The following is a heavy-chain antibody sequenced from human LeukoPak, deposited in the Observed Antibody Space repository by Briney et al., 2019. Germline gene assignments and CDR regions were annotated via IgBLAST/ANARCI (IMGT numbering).Heavy chain of an antibody. CDR3: SRGSGIAAVGRGNWFDP. J-gene: IGHJ5*02. Sequence: EASVKVSCKASGYTFSGYYMHWVRQAPGQGLEWMGWINPNSGDTKYPQKFQGRVTMTTDTSISTAYMELSGLRSDDTAVYYCSRGSGIAAVGRGNWFDPWGQGTLVTVSS. V-gene: IGHV1-2*02. CDR2: INPNSGDT. CDR1: GYTFSGYY. D-gene: IGHD6-25*01.